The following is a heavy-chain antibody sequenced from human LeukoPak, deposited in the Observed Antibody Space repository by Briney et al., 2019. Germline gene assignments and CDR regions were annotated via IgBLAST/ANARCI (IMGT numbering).Heavy chain of an antibody. J-gene: IGHJ4*02. D-gene: IGHD4-11*01. CDR3: ARLSTVPLDY. V-gene: IGHV4-34*01. CDR2: INHSGST. CDR1: GGSFSGYY. Sequence: SETLSLTCAVYGGSFSGYYWSWIRQPPGKGLEWIGEINHSGSTNYNPSLKSRVTISVDTSKNQFSLKLSSVTAADTAVYYCARLSTVPLDYWGQGTLVTVSS.